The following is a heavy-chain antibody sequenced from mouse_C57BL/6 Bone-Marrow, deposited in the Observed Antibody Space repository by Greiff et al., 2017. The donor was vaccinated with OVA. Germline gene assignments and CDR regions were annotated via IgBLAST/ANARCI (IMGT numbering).Heavy chain of an antibody. D-gene: IGHD3-2*02. CDR2: INSDGGST. J-gene: IGHJ2*01. V-gene: IGHV5-2*01. CDR3: ARHRAAQATSDYFDY. CDR1: EYEFPSHD. Sequence: DVHLVESGGGLVQPGESLKLSCESNEYEFPSHDMSWVRKTPEKRLELVAAINSDGGSTYYPDTMERRFIISRDNTKKTLYLQMSSLRSEDTALYDCARHRAAQATSDYFDYWGQGTTLTVSS.